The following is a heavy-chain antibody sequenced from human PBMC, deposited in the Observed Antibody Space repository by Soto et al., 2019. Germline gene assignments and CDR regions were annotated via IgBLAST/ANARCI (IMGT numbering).Heavy chain of an antibody. CDR1: GFTFSSYA. Sequence: GESLKISCAASGFTFSSYAMSWVRQAPGKGLEWVSAISGSGGSTYYADSVKGRFTISRDNSKNTLYLQMNSLRAEDTAVYYCAKRGVYYDSSGYYGAFDIWGQGTMVTVSS. J-gene: IGHJ3*02. D-gene: IGHD3-22*01. CDR2: ISGSGGST. CDR3: AKRGVYYDSSGYYGAFDI. V-gene: IGHV3-23*01.